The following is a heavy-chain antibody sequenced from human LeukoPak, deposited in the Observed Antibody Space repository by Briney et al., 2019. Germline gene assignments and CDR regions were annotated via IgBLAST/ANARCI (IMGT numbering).Heavy chain of an antibody. D-gene: IGHD7-27*01. CDR3: ARAPTGASGTNYFYYYMDV. Sequence: GGPLRLSCAASGFTFNSYNMNWVRQAPGKGLEWVSYISSSSSTIYYPDSVKGRFTISRDNAKNSLYLQMNSLRAEDTAVYYCARAPTGASGTNYFYYYMDVWGKGTTVTVSS. CDR1: GFTFNSYN. V-gene: IGHV3-48*01. CDR2: ISSSSSTI. J-gene: IGHJ6*03.